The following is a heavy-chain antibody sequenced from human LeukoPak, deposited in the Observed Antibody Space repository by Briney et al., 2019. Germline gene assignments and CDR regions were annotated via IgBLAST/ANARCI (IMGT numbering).Heavy chain of an antibody. CDR1: GFTFSSYE. CDR3: ASSYDSSGYWDIDY. Sequence: GGSLRLSCAASGFTFSSYEMNWVRQAPGKGLEWVSYISSSGSTIYYADSVKGRFTISRDNAKNSLYLQMNSLRAEDTAVYYCASSYDSSGYWDIDYWGQGTLVTVSS. V-gene: IGHV3-48*03. D-gene: IGHD3-22*01. J-gene: IGHJ4*02. CDR2: ISSSGSTI.